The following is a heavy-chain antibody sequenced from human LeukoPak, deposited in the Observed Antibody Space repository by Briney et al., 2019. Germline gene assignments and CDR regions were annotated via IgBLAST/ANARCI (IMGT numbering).Heavy chain of an antibody. V-gene: IGHV3-7*04. J-gene: IGHJ4*02. CDR2: IHPEGNEK. Sequence: PGVSLRLSCAVSGFSFTNFWMSWVRQAPGRGLEWVANIHPEGNEKYHVESVKGRFTISRDNTKNLLFLQMNGLRVEDTAVYYCARGDAFSGDHWGQGTLVTVSS. CDR1: GFSFTNFW. CDR3: ARGDAFSGDH.